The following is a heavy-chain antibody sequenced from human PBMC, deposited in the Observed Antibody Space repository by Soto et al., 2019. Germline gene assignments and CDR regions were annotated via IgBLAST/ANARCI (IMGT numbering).Heavy chain of an antibody. D-gene: IGHD3-10*01. CDR1: GGSISSYY. CDR2: IYYSGST. CDR3: ARDRGGSEMYYYYGMDV. Sequence: SQTLSLTCTVSGGSISSYYWSWIRQPPGKGLEWIGYIYYSGSTNYNPSLKSRVTISVDTSKNQFSLKLSSVTAADTAVYCCARDRGGSEMYYYYGMDVWGQGTTVTVSS. V-gene: IGHV4-59*01. J-gene: IGHJ6*02.